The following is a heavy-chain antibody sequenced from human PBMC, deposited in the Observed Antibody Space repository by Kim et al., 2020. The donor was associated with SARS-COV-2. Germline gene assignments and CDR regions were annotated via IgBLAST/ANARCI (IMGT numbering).Heavy chain of an antibody. CDR2: ISSSGSTI. J-gene: IGHJ4*02. D-gene: IGHD6-13*01. CDR1: GFTFSDYY. V-gene: IGHV3-11*01. CDR3: ARGVSSSWYLYYFDY. Sequence: GGSLRLSCAASGFTFSDYYMSWIRQAPGKGLEWVAYISSSGSTIYYADSVKGRFTISRDNAKNSLYLQMNSLRAEDTAVYYCARGVSSSWYLYYFDYWGQGTLGTVSS.